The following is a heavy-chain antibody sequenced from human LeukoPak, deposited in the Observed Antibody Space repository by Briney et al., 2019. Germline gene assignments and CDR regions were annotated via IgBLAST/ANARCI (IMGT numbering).Heavy chain of an antibody. CDR1: GGSVRSDISH. J-gene: IGHJ4*02. Sequence: PSETLSLTCSVSGGSVRSDISHWSWIRQPPGKGLEWIGNIHNSESTYYNPSLKSRVTMSVDTSKNQFSLKLSSVTAADTAVYYCARQVTFGYAFAYYFDYWGQGSLVTVSS. V-gene: IGHV4-39*01. CDR2: IHNSEST. D-gene: IGHD5-18*01. CDR3: ARQVTFGYAFAYYFDY.